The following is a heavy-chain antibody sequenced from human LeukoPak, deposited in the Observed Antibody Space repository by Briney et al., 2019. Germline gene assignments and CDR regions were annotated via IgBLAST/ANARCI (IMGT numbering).Heavy chain of an antibody. Sequence: PSETLSLTCTVSGGSISSGSYYWSWIRQPAGKGLEWIGRIYTSGSTNYNPSLKSRVTISVDTSKNQFSLKLSSVTAADTAVYYCASLEYSSSSGAEYYFDYWGQGTLVTVSS. CDR3: ASLEYSSSSGAEYYFDY. V-gene: IGHV4-61*02. J-gene: IGHJ4*02. CDR1: GGSISSGSYY. D-gene: IGHD6-6*01. CDR2: IYTSGST.